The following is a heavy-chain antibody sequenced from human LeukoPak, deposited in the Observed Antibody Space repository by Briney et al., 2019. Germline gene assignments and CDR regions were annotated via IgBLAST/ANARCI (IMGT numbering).Heavy chain of an antibody. Sequence: SETLSLTCTVSGGSISSSSYYWGWIRQPPGKGLEWIGSIYYSGSTYYNPSLKSRVTISVDTSKNQFSLKLSSVTAADTAVYYCAREWYYYDSSGYTEGYYFDYWGQGTLVTVSS. D-gene: IGHD3-22*01. CDR1: GGSISSSSYY. J-gene: IGHJ4*02. CDR3: AREWYYYDSSGYTEGYYFDY. CDR2: IYYSGST. V-gene: IGHV4-39*07.